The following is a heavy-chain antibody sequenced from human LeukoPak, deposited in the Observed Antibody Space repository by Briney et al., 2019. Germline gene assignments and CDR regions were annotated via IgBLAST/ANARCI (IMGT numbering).Heavy chain of an antibody. CDR2: IYSGGST. Sequence: PGGSLRLSCAASGFTVSSNYMSWVRQAPGKGLEWVSVIYSGGSTYYADSVKGRFTISRGNSKNTLYLQMNSLRAEDTAVYYCASYAYYYYMDVWGKGTTVTISS. CDR3: ASYAYYYYMDV. D-gene: IGHD4-17*01. V-gene: IGHV3-66*01. J-gene: IGHJ6*03. CDR1: GFTVSSNY.